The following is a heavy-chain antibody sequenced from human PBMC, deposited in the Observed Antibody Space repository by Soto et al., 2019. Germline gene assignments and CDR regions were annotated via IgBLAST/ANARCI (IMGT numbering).Heavy chain of an antibody. Sequence: QVQLVESGGGVVQPGRSLRLSCAASGFTFSSYGMHWARQGPGKGLGWVAVIWYDGSNKVYADSVKGRLTISKDNSKNTLYLQMNSLRAEDTAVYYCARDLSGDYGALDTWGQGTMVTVSS. CDR2: IWYDGSNK. V-gene: IGHV3-33*01. D-gene: IGHD4-17*01. J-gene: IGHJ3*02. CDR1: GFTFSSYG. CDR3: ARDLSGDYGALDT.